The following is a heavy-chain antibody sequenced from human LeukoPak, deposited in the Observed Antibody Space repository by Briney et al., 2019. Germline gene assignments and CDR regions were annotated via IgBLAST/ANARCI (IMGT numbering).Heavy chain of an antibody. V-gene: IGHV3-21*01. CDR1: GFTFSSYS. J-gene: IGHJ4*02. CDR2: ISSSSSYI. D-gene: IGHD3-10*01. Sequence: PGRSLRLSCAASGFTFSSYSMNWVRQAPGKGLEWVSSISSSSSYIYYADSVKGRFTISRDNAKNSLYLQMNSLRAEDTAVYYCARDTSGVWSQTDYWGQGTLVTVAS. CDR3: ARDTSGVWSQTDY.